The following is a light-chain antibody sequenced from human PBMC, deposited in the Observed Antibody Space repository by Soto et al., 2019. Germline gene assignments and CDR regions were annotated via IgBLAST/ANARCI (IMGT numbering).Light chain of an antibody. J-gene: IGKJ1*01. Sequence: DIQMTQSPSSLSASVGDRVTITSRASQSISSYLNWYQQKPGKAPKLLIYAASSLQSGVPSRFSGSGSGTDFTLTISSLQPEDFATYYCQQSYSTPRTFGQGNKVEIK. CDR2: AAS. CDR1: QSISSY. V-gene: IGKV1-39*01. CDR3: QQSYSTPRT.